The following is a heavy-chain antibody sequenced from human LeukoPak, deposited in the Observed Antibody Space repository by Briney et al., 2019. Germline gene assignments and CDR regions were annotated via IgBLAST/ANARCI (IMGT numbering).Heavy chain of an antibody. V-gene: IGHV1-2*06. CDR2: INPNSGGT. Sequence: ASVKVSCKASGYSFTGYYMHWVRQAPGQGLEWMGRINPNSGGTNYAQKFQGRVTMTRDTSISTAYMELSGLRSDDTAVYYCRCSIAVASFVDFWGQGTLVTVSS. CDR1: GYSFTGYY. J-gene: IGHJ4*02. CDR3: RCSIAVASFVDF. D-gene: IGHD6-19*01.